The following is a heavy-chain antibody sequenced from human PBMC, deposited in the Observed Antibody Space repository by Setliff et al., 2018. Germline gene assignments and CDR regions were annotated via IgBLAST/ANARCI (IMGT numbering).Heavy chain of an antibody. CDR3: ARAKTTGIQLWLGVFDY. CDR2: ISYDGSNK. D-gene: IGHD5-18*01. J-gene: IGHJ4*02. Sequence: GGSLRLSCAASGFTFSSYAMHWVRQAPGKGLEWVAVISYDGSNKYYADSVKGRFTISRDNSKNTLYLQMNSLRAEDTAVYYCARAKTTGIQLWLGVFDYWGQGTLVTVSS. CDR1: GFTFSSYA. V-gene: IGHV3-30-3*01.